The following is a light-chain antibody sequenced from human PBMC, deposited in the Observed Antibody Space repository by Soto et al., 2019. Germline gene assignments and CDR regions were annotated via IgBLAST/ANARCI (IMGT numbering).Light chain of an antibody. J-gene: IGKJ1*01. V-gene: IGKV3-15*01. CDR2: AAS. CDR3: QHYNYWLWT. Sequence: EIVMTQSPATLSASPGEGATLSCRASQNINRNLAWYQQKPGQVPRLLIYAASTRATGIPARFSGSGSGTEFTLTISSLQSEDFAVYYCQHYNYWLWTFGQGTEVEIK. CDR1: QNINRN.